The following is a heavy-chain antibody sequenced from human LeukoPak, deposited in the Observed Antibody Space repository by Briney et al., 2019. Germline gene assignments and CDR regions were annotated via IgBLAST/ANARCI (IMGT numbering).Heavy chain of an antibody. CDR3: ARSVVVPAAVRFDY. CDR2: IYHSGST. Sequence: SETLSLTCNVSGGSISSGGYYWSWIRQPPGKGLEWIGYIYHSGSTYYNPSLKSRVTISVDRSKNQFSLKLSSVTAADTAVYYCARSVVVPAAVRFDYWGQGTLVTVSS. CDR1: GGSISSGGYY. J-gene: IGHJ4*02. V-gene: IGHV4-30-2*01. D-gene: IGHD2-2*01.